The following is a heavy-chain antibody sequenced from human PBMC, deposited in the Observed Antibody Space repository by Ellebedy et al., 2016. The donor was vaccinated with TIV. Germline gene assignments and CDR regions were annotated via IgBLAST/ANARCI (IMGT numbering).Heavy chain of an antibody. Sequence: GESLKISCVASGFTFSNYAMSWVRQAPGKGLEWVSTISHTGSRTYYADSVEGRFTISRDNSKKTLYLQMNSLRAEDTAIYYCAKGRGGGSDSSAPRYYFDYWGLGTLVTVSS. D-gene: IGHD3-22*01. CDR1: GFTFSNYA. CDR2: ISHTGSRT. CDR3: AKGRGGGSDSSAPRYYFDY. V-gene: IGHV3-23*01. J-gene: IGHJ4*02.